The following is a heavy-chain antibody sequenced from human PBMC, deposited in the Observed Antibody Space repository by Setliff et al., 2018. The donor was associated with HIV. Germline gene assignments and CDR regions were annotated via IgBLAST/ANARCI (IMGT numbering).Heavy chain of an antibody. V-gene: IGHV4-61*02. D-gene: IGHD3-22*01. J-gene: IGHJ5*02. Sequence: PSETLSLTCTVSGGSISSSDYYWSWIRQPAGKGLEWIGRIYTSGSTNYNPSLKSRATISIDTSKNQFSLKLSSVTAADTAVYYCARDGNNYYDSSGYSNWFDPWGQGTLVTVSS. CDR3: ARDGNNYYDSSGYSNWFDP. CDR2: IYTSGST. CDR1: GGSISSSDYY.